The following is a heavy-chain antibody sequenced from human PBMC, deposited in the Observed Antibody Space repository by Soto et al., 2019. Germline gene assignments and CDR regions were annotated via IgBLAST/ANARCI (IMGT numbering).Heavy chain of an antibody. V-gene: IGHV4-59*01. Sequence: SETLSLTCTVSGGSISSYYWSWIRQPPGKGLEWIGYIYYSGSTNYNPSLKSRVTISVDTSKNQFSLKLSSVTAADTAVYYCARERRRGPTAHRVYSMDVWGKGTTVTVSS. CDR1: GGSISSYY. D-gene: IGHD1-1*01. CDR3: ARERRRGPTAHRVYSMDV. J-gene: IGHJ6*03. CDR2: IYYSGST.